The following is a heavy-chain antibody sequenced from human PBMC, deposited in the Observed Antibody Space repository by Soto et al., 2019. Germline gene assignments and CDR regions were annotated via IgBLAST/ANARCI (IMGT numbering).Heavy chain of an antibody. Sequence: PSETLSLTCTVSGGSISSYYWSWIRQPPGKGLEWIGYIYYSGSTNYNPSLKSRVTISVDTSKNQFSLKLSSVTAADTAVYYCARATENYDILTGYLYCFDPWGQRTLVTVSS. CDR3: ARATENYDILTGYLYCFDP. D-gene: IGHD3-9*01. V-gene: IGHV4-59*01. CDR2: IYYSGST. J-gene: IGHJ5*02. CDR1: GGSISSYY.